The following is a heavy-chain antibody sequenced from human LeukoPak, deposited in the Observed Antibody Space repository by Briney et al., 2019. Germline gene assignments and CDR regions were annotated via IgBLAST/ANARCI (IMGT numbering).Heavy chain of an antibody. D-gene: IGHD3-10*01. CDR1: GFTFSSYW. Sequence: PGGSLRLSCAASGFTFSSYWMSWVRQAPGKGLEWVANIKKDGSEKYYVDSVKGRFTISRDNAKTSLYLQMNSLRAEDTAVYYCAKDRTSGYYGSGSYHDYWGQGTLVTVSS. CDR3: AKDRTSGYYGSGSYHDY. V-gene: IGHV3-7*01. CDR2: IKKDGSEK. J-gene: IGHJ4*02.